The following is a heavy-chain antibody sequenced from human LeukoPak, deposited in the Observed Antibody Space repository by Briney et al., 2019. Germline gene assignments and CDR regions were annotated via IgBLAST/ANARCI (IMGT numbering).Heavy chain of an antibody. CDR2: IYYSGST. D-gene: IGHD6-13*01. J-gene: IGHJ4*02. CDR3: ARDGSTWSRVDY. V-gene: IGHV4-39*07. Sequence: SETLSLTCTVSGGSISSSSYYWGWIRQPPGKGLEWIGSIYYSGSTYYNLSLKSRVTISVDTSKNQFSLKLRSVTAADTAVYYCARDGSTWSRVDYWGQGTLVTVSS. CDR1: GGSISSSSYY.